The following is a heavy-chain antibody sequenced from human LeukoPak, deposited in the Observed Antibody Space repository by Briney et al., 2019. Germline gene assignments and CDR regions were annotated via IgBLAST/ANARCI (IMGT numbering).Heavy chain of an antibody. CDR2: IYYTGST. V-gene: IGHV4-59*12. D-gene: IGHD3-10*01. CDR3: AREKEGWFGEFLYGMDV. CDR1: GASISSYY. Sequence: PSETLSLTCTVSGASISSYYWSWIRQPPGKGLEWIGYIYYTGSTNYNPSLKSRVTISLDTSKNQFSLKLSSVTAADTAVYYCAREKEGWFGEFLYGMDVWGQGTTVTVSS. J-gene: IGHJ6*02.